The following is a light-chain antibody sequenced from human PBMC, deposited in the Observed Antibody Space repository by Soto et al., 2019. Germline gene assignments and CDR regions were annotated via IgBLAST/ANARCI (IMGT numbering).Light chain of an antibody. Sequence: QSALTQPPSVSGSPGQSVTISCSRTSSDVGGYNRVSWYQQPPGTAPKLVIFEVSNRPSGVPDRFSGSKSGNTASLAISGLRAEDEADYYCSSYTSSNTLIFGGGTKLTVL. CDR2: EVS. CDR3: SSYTSSNTLI. CDR1: SSDVGGYNR. J-gene: IGLJ2*01. V-gene: IGLV2-18*02.